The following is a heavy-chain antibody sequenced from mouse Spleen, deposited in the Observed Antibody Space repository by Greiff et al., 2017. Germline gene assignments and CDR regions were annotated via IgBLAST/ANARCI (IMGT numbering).Heavy chain of an antibody. D-gene: IGHD2-12*01. CDR1: GFSFTSYA. CDR3: ARKGGSHDGGDFDV. V-gene: IGHV2-9-1*01. Sequence: VQLQESGPGLVAPSQSLSITCTVSGFSFTSYAISWVRQPPGKGLEWLGVIWTGGGTNYNSALKSRLSISTDNSKSPVFLKMNSLQTDDRARYYCARKGGSHDGGDFDVWGAGTTVTVSS. J-gene: IGHJ1*01. CDR2: IWTGGGT.